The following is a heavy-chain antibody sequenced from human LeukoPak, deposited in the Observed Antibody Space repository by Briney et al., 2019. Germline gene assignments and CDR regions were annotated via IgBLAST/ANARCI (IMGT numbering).Heavy chain of an antibody. Sequence: SETLSLTCTVSGGSISSGDYYWSWIRQPPGRGLEWIGYIYCSGRTYYNPSLKSRVTISVDTSKNQFSLKLSSVTAADTAVYYCARTGGTIDYWGQGTLVTVSS. CDR2: IYCSGRT. J-gene: IGHJ4*02. CDR1: GGSISSGDYY. V-gene: IGHV4-30-4*01. CDR3: ARTGGTIDY. D-gene: IGHD2-8*02.